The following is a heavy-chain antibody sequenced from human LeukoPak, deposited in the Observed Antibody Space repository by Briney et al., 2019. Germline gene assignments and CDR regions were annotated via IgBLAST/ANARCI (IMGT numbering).Heavy chain of an antibody. CDR2: MNPNSGNT. CDR1: GYTFTSYD. CDR3: ARVYYYGSGPLYYYYYGMDV. V-gene: IGHV1-8*03. Sequence: ASVKVSCKASGYTFTSYDINWVRQATGQGLEWMGWMNPNSGNTGYAQKFQGRVTITRNTSISTAYMELSSLGSGDTAVYYCARVYYYGSGPLYYYYYGMDVWGQGTTVTVSS. D-gene: IGHD3-10*01. J-gene: IGHJ6*02.